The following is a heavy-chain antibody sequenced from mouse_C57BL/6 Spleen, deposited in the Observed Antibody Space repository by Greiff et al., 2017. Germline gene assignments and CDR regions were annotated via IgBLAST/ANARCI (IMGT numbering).Heavy chain of an antibody. CDR2: IYPGSGNT. CDR3: ASPLGLAY. J-gene: IGHJ3*01. Sequence: VQLQESGAELVRPGASVKLSCKASGYTFTDYYINWVKQRPGQGLEWIARIYPGSGNTYYNEKFKGKATLTAEKSSSTAYMQLSSLTSEDSAVYFCASPLGLAYWGQGTLVTVSA. CDR1: GYTFTDYY. D-gene: IGHD4-1*01. V-gene: IGHV1-76*01.